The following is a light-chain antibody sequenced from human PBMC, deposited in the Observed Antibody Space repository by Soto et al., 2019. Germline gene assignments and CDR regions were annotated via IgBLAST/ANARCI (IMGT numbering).Light chain of an antibody. V-gene: IGKV3-20*01. J-gene: IGKJ1*01. Sequence: EIVLTQSPGTLSLSPGERATLSCRASQSVSSSYLAWYQQKPGQAPRLLIYGASSRATGIADRFSGSGSGADFTLTISRLEPEDFAVYYCQQYGSSCTFGQGTKVEIK. CDR3: QQYGSSCT. CDR1: QSVSSSY. CDR2: GAS.